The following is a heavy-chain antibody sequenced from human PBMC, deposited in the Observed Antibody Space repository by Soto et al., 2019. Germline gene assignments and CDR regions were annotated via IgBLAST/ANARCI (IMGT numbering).Heavy chain of an antibody. CDR2: IYYSGST. V-gene: IGHV4-59*01. CDR3: ARGRCGWFIKQLLNAFDS. D-gene: IGHD2-2*01. Sequence: SSETLSLTCTVSGGSISSYYWSWIRQPPGKGLEWIGYIYYSGSTNYNPSLKSRVTISVDTSKDQFSLKLSSVTAADTAVYYCARGRCGWFIKQLLNAFDSWGQGTMVTFSS. J-gene: IGHJ3*02. CDR1: GGSISSYY.